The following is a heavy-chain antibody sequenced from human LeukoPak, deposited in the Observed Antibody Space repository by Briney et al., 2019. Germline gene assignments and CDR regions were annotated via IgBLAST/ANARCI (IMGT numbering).Heavy chain of an antibody. CDR3: ARAGKAAAFDY. CDR1: GFTFSTSA. V-gene: IGHV3-23*01. J-gene: IGHJ4*02. CDR2: ISGSGGRA. Sequence: GGSLRLSCAASGFTFSTSAMSWVRQAPGKGLEWVSAISGSGGRAYFADSVEGRFTFTRDNSKNTLWLQMNSLKAEDTAVYYCARAGKAAAFDYWGQGTLVTVSS. D-gene: IGHD2-15*01.